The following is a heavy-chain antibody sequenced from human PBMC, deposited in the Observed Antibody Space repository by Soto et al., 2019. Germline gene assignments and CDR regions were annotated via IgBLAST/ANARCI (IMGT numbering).Heavy chain of an antibody. Sequence: QVQLVQSGAEVKKPGSSVKVSCKASGGTFSSYAISWVRQAPGQGLEWMGGIIPIFGTANYAQKFQGRVTISVVETRNTAYMEVSSLRSNDTTVYCCGSGSDLRSWYSSYFDLWGRGAMV. CDR3: GSGSDLRSWYSSYFDL. D-gene: IGHD2-15*01. CDR2: IIPIFGTA. CDR1: GGTFSSYA. J-gene: IGHJ2*01. V-gene: IGHV1-69*01.